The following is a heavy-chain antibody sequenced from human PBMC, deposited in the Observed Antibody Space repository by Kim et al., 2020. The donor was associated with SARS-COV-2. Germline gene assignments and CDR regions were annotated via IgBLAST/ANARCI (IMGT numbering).Heavy chain of an antibody. J-gene: IGHJ3*02. CDR2: INHSGST. D-gene: IGHD5-18*01. V-gene: IGHV4-34*01. CDR1: GGSFSGYY. Sequence: SETLSLTCAVYGGSFSGYYWSWIRQPPGKGLEWIGEINHSGSTNYNPSLKSRVTISVDTSKNQFSLKLSSVTAADTAVYYCARGRVTRGAFDIWGQGTMVTVSS. CDR3: ARGRVTRGAFDI.